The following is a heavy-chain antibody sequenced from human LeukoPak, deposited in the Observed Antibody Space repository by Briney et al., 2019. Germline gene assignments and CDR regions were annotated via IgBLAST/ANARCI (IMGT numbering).Heavy chain of an antibody. V-gene: IGHV1-69*04. J-gene: IGHJ3*02. CDR3: AKPGRYDYVWGSYRYSDAFDI. CDR1: GGTFSSYA. D-gene: IGHD3-16*02. Sequence: ASVKVSCKASGGTFSSYAISWVRQAPGQGLEWMGRIIPIFGIANYAQKFQGRVTITADKSTSTGYMELSSLRSEDTAVYYCAKPGRYDYVWGSYRYSDAFDIWGQGTMVTVSS. CDR2: IIPIFGIA.